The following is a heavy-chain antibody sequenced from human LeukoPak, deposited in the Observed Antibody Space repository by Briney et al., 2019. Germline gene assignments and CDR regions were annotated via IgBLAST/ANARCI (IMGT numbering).Heavy chain of an antibody. D-gene: IGHD3-16*01. CDR2: IKTDGRTT. CDR3: TTGRSYGYEW. J-gene: IGHJ4*02. CDR1: GMTFSNHW. V-gene: IGHV3-74*01. Sequence: PGGSLRLSCAASGMTFSNHWMHWVRQAPGKGLVWVSLIKTDGRTTIYADSVKGRFTISRDNGKSTLYLQMNSLRAEDTAIYYCTTGRSYGYEWWRQGTVVTVSS.